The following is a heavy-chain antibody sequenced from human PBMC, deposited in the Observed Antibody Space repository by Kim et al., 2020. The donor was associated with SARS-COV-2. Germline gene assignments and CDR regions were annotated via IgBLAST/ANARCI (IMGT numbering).Heavy chain of an antibody. Sequence: STYYNPSLKSRVTISVDTSKNQFSLKLSSVTAADTAVYYCASIAAAGHDYWGQGTLVTVSS. CDR2: ST. D-gene: IGHD6-13*01. CDR3: ASIAAAGHDY. V-gene: IGHV4-39*01. J-gene: IGHJ4*02.